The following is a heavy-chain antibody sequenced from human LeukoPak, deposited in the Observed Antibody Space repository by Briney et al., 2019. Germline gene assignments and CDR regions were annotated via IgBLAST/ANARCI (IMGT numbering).Heavy chain of an antibody. V-gene: IGHV3-23*01. CDR3: AKGLRYFDAYYFDY. Sequence: GGSLRLSCAASGFTFSSYGMSWVRQAPGKGLEWVSAISGSGGSTYYADSVKGRFTISRDNSKNTLYLQMNSLRAEDTAVYYCAKGLRYFDAYYFDYWGQGTLVTVSS. J-gene: IGHJ4*02. CDR2: ISGSGGST. CDR1: GFTFSSYG. D-gene: IGHD3-9*01.